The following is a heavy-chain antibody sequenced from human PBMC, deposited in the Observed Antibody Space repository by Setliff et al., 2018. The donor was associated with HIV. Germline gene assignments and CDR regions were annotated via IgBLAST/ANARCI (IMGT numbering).Heavy chain of an antibody. J-gene: IGHJ6*01. Sequence: SETLSLTCAVYGGSFSGFYWSWIRQAPGKGLEWIGEINHSGKTNYNPSLKSRVTMSIDTSKNQFSLKLSSVTAADTAVYYCARDNSYYYGSGSHYWYGMDVWGQGTTVTVSS. CDR1: GGSFSGFY. CDR2: INHSGKT. V-gene: IGHV4-34*01. CDR3: ARDNSYYYGSGSHYWYGMDV. D-gene: IGHD3-10*01.